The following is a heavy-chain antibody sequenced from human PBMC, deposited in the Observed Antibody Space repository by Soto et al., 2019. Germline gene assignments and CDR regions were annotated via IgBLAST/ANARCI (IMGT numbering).Heavy chain of an antibody. Sequence: ASETLSLTCTVSGGSISSYYWSWIRQPPGKGLEWIGYIYYSGSTDYNPSLKSRVTISVDTSKNQFSLKLSSVTAADTAVYYCARYSGYDLSPDYWGQGTLVTVSS. V-gene: IGHV4-59*01. J-gene: IGHJ4*02. CDR2: IYYSGST. CDR1: GGSISSYY. D-gene: IGHD5-12*01. CDR3: ARYSGYDLSPDY.